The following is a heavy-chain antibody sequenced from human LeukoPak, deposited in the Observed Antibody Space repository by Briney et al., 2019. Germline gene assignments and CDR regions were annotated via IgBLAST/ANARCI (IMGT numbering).Heavy chain of an antibody. V-gene: IGHV4-31*11. J-gene: IGHJ4*02. Sequence: PSETLSLTCAVYGGSFSGYYWSWIRQHPGKGLEWIGYIYYSGSTYYNPSLKSRVTISVDTSKNQFSLKLSSVTAADTAVYYCARAGQLYYYDSSGYYFWDYWGQGTLVTVSS. CDR2: IYYSGST. CDR1: GGSFSGYY. D-gene: IGHD3-22*01. CDR3: ARAGQLYYYDSSGYYFWDY.